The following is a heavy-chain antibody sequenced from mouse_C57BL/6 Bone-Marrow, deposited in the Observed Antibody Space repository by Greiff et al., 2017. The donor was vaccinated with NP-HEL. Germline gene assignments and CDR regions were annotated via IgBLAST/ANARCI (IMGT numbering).Heavy chain of an antibody. CDR2: IYPGDGDT. Sequence: VKLMESGAELVRPGASVKISCKASGYAFSSSWMNWVKQRPGKGLEWIGRIYPGDGDTNYNGKFKGKATLTADKSSSTAYMQLSSLTSEDSAVYFCARSPYYYGSSFAYWGQGTRVTVSA. CDR1: GYAFSSSW. D-gene: IGHD1-1*01. J-gene: IGHJ3*01. V-gene: IGHV1-82*01. CDR3: ARSPYYYGSSFAY.